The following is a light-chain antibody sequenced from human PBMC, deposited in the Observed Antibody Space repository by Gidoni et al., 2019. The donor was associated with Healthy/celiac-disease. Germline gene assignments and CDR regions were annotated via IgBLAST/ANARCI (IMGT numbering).Light chain of an antibody. CDR1: SGHSNYA. Sequence: QRVLTHAPSASASLGASVKLTCTLSSGHSNYAIAWHQQQPGKGPRYLMKVNSDGSHTKGDGIPDRFSGSSSGAERYLTISRLQSEDEADYYCQTWGTGIRVFGGGTKLTVL. CDR3: QTWGTGIRV. V-gene: IGLV4-69*01. CDR2: VNSDGSH. J-gene: IGLJ3*02.